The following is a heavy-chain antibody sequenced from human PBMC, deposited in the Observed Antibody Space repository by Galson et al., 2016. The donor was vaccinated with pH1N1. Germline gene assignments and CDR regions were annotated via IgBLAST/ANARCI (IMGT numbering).Heavy chain of an antibody. CDR3: AFPPCSGGGCYYDH. Sequence: SLRLSCAASGFTFSSYWMHWVRQAPGKGLVWVSRINTDGCLTTYADSVKGRFTISRDNAKNTLYLQLNSLRAEDTAVYYCAFPPCSGGGCYYDHWGQGTLVTVSS. CDR1: GFTFSSYW. J-gene: IGHJ4*02. CDR2: INTDGCLT. D-gene: IGHD2-15*01. V-gene: IGHV3-74*01.